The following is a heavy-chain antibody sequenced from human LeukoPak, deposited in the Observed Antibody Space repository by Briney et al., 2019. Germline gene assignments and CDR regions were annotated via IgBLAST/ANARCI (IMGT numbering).Heavy chain of an antibody. J-gene: IGHJ4*02. CDR2: IIPSGHTT. CDR1: GFTVNSNY. V-gene: IGHV3-23*01. D-gene: IGHD5-24*01. Sequence: GGSLRLSCAASGFTVNSNYMSWVRQAPGKGLEWVSGIIPSGHTTYYADSVRGRFTISRDNSRNTLYLQMNSLRAEDTAVYYCAKDDRWLQFCCWGQGTLVTVSA. CDR3: AKDDRWLQFCC.